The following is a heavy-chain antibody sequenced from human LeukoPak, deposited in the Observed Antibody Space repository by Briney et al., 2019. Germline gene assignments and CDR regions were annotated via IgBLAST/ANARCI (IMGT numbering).Heavy chain of an antibody. CDR1: GFSFNTYG. CDR2: VSYDESLK. CDR3: CYMGSANKGDY. V-gene: IGHV3-30*03. J-gene: IGHJ4*02. Sequence: GGSLRLSCVASGFSFNTYGMHWVRQAPGKGLEWVAVVSYDESLKYYADSVKGRFTVSRDNSKNTLYLQMDSLRPEDTAVYYCCYMGSANKGDYWGQGTPVTVSS. D-gene: IGHD2-2*01.